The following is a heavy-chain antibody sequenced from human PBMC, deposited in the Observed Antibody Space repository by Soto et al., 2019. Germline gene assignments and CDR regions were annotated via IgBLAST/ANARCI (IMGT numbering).Heavy chain of an antibody. CDR2: IYYSGST. CDR1: GGSISSGGYY. D-gene: IGHD3-10*01. J-gene: IGHJ5*02. Sequence: SETLSLTCTVSGGSISSGGYYWSWIRQHPGKGLEWIGYIYYSGSTYYNPSLKSRVTISVDTSKNQFSLKLSSATAADTAVYYCARDQGYYGWGRPGWFDPWGQGTLVTVSS. V-gene: IGHV4-31*03. CDR3: ARDQGYYGWGRPGWFDP.